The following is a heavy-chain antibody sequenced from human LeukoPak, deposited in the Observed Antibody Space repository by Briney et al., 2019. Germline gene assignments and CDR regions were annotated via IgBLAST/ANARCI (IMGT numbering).Heavy chain of an antibody. V-gene: IGHV6-1*01. Sequence: SQTLSLSCDISGDSVSSNSAAWNWIRQSPLRGLEWLGRTYYRSKWYNDYAVSVKSRITINPDTSKNQFSLQLNSVTPEDTAVYYCTRGAPVGSSREFDYWGQGTLVTVSS. D-gene: IGHD5-24*01. CDR2: TYYRSKWYN. J-gene: IGHJ4*02. CDR3: TRGAPVGSSREFDY. CDR1: GDSVSSNSAA.